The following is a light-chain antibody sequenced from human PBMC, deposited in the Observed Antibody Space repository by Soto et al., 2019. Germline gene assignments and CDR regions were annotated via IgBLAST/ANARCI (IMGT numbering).Light chain of an antibody. Sequence: DLQMTQSPSTLSASVGDRVTITCRASQNIRKWLAWYQQKPGKAPKLLIYEASSLEGGVPSSFNGSGSGTEFSLTISSLQPDDSATYYCQQYNSYSMYSFGHGTKLETK. CDR1: QNIRKW. CDR3: QQYNSYSMYS. CDR2: EAS. V-gene: IGKV1-5*03. J-gene: IGKJ2*03.